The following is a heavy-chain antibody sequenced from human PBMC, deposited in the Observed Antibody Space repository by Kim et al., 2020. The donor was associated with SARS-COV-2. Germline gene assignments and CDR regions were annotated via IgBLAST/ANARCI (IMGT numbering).Heavy chain of an antibody. D-gene: IGHD2-15*01. V-gene: IGHV3-48*03. CDR2: ISSSGSTI. CDR3: ARGSDIVGVVAATDDGFEV. J-gene: IGHJ2*01. CDR1: GFTFSSYE. Sequence: GGSLRLSCAASGFTFSSYEMNWVRQAPGKGLEWVSYISSSGSTIYYADSVKGRFTISRDNAKNSLYLQMNSLRAEDTAVYYCARGSDIVGVVAATDDGFEVWGRGTLVTVSS.